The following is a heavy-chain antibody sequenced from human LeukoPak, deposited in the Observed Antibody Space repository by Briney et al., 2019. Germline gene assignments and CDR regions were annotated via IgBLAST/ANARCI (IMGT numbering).Heavy chain of an antibody. CDR1: GFTFSSYW. CDR3: VGGGVYCSSSSCYAEGF. D-gene: IGHD2-2*01. V-gene: IGHV3-7*04. J-gene: IGHJ4*02. CDR2: IKQDGSEK. Sequence: GGSLRLSCAASGFTFSSYWMSWVRQAPGKGLEWVANIKQDGSEKYYVDSVKGRFTISRDNAKNSLYLQMNRLRAEDTAVYYYVGGGVYCSSSSCYAEGFWGQGTLVTVSS.